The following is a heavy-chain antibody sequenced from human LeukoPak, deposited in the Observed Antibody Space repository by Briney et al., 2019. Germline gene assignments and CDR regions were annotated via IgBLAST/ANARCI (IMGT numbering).Heavy chain of an antibody. CDR2: ISGDGVST. V-gene: IGHV3-43*02. J-gene: IGHJ4*02. CDR1: GLPIADFA. CDR3: ARESGKFDY. Sequence: GGSLRLSCVASGLPIADFAMHWFRQAPVKGLEWVSLISGDGVSTFYADSVKGRFSISRDNSKNSLSLEMNSLRTEDTAMYYCARESGKFDYWGQGTLVAVSS.